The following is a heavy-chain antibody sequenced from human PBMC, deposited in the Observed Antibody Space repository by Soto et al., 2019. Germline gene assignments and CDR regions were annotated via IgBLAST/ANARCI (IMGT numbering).Heavy chain of an antibody. CDR3: ARDRYSSSSGYYYYYGMDV. Sequence: QVQLVQSGAEVKKPGASVKVSCKASGYTFTSYGISWVRQAPGQGLEWMGWISAYNGDTNYAQKLQGRVAMTTDTSTSSAYMDLRSLRSDDTAVYYCARDRYSSSSGYYYYYGMDVWGQGTTVTVSS. J-gene: IGHJ6*02. CDR2: ISAYNGDT. V-gene: IGHV1-18*04. D-gene: IGHD6-6*01. CDR1: GYTFTSYG.